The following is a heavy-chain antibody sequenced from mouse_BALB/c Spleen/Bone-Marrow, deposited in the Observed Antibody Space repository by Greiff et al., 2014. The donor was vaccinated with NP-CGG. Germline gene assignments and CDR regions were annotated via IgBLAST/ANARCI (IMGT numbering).Heavy chain of an antibody. Sequence: VQLQQSGTVLARPGASVKMSCKASGYTFTSYWMHWVKQRPGQGLEWIGAIYPGNSDTSYNQKFKGKAKLTAVTSTSTAYMELSGLTNEDSAFYYCTGGKDYYAMDYWGQGTSFTVSS. V-gene: IGHV1-5*01. J-gene: IGHJ4*01. D-gene: IGHD1-3*01. CDR1: GYTFTSYW. CDR3: TGGKDYYAMDY. CDR2: IYPGNSDT.